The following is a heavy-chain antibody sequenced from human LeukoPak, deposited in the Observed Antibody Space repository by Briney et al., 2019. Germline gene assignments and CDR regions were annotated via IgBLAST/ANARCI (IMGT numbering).Heavy chain of an antibody. Sequence: WASVKVSCKASGGTFSSYAISWVRQTPGQGLEWMGGIIPIFGTANYARKFQGRVTITADESTSTAYMELSSLRSEDTAVYYCARGGRGEYSRHFYFDYWGQGTLVTVSS. CDR3: ARGGRGEYSRHFYFDY. CDR1: GGTFSSYA. V-gene: IGHV1-69*13. J-gene: IGHJ4*02. D-gene: IGHD6-6*01. CDR2: IIPIFGTA.